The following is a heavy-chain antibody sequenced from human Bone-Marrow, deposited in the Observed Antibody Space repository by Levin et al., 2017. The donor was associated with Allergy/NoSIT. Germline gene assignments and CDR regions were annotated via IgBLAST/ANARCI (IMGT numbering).Heavy chain of an antibody. V-gene: IGHV4-59*01. CDR3: AGAIPSGGNSYYYYYMDV. Sequence: RAGGSLRLSCTVSGGSISTYYWSWIRQPPEKRLEWIGYIYYSGSTKYNPSLKSRVTLLVDTSKNLFSLKLSSVTAADSAVYVCAGAIPSGGNSYYYYYMDVWGKGTTVSVSS. D-gene: IGHD4-23*01. CDR2: IYYSGST. CDR1: GGSISTYY. J-gene: IGHJ6*03.